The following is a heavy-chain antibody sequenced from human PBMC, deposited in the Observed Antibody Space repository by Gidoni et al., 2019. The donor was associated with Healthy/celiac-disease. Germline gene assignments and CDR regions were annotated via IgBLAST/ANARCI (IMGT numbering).Heavy chain of an antibody. CDR1: GFTVSSNY. CDR2: IYSGGST. Sequence: EVQLVESGGGLVQPGGSLRLSCAASGFTVSSNYMSWVRPAPGKGLEWVSVIYSGGSTYYADSVKGRFTISRDNSKNTLYLQMNSLRAEDTAVYYCAREGGYSSGYYFDYWGQGTLVTVSS. J-gene: IGHJ4*02. D-gene: IGHD3-22*01. CDR3: AREGGYSSGYYFDY. V-gene: IGHV3-66*01.